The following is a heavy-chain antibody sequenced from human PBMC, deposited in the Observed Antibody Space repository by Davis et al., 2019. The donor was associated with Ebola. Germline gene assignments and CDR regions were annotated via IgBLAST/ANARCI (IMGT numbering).Heavy chain of an antibody. Sequence: GESLKISCAASGFTFSSYAMHWVRQAPGKGLEWVANIKQDGSEKYYVDSVKGRFTISRDNAKNSLYLQMNSLRAEDTAVYYCARDRWRELPVMYFDYWGQGTLVTVSS. J-gene: IGHJ4*02. V-gene: IGHV3-7*01. CDR3: ARDRWRELPVMYFDY. D-gene: IGHD1-26*01. CDR1: GFTFSSYA. CDR2: IKQDGSEK.